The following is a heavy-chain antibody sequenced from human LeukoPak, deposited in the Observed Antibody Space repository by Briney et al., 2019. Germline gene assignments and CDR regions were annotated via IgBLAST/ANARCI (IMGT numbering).Heavy chain of an antibody. Sequence: SETLSLTCTVSGGSISSGGYYWSWIRQHPGKGLEWIGYIYYSGSTYYNPSLKSRVTISVDTSKNQFSLKLSSVTAADTAVCYCAREEYQLLRIDYRGQGTLVTVSS. V-gene: IGHV4-31*03. D-gene: IGHD2-2*01. J-gene: IGHJ4*02. CDR3: AREEYQLLRIDY. CDR2: IYYSGST. CDR1: GGSISSGGYY.